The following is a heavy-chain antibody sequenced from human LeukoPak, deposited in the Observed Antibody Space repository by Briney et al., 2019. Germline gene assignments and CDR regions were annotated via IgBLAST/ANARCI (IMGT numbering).Heavy chain of an antibody. D-gene: IGHD2-8*01. J-gene: IGHJ4*02. CDR3: ARTRGLMVYATYDY. Sequence: ASVKVSCKASGYTFTSYGISGVGQAPGKGLEGMGWISAYNGNTNYAQKLQGRVTMTTDTSTSTAYMELRSLRSDDTAVYYCARTRGLMVYATYDYWGQGTLVTVSS. V-gene: IGHV1-18*01. CDR1: GYTFTSYG. CDR2: ISAYNGNT.